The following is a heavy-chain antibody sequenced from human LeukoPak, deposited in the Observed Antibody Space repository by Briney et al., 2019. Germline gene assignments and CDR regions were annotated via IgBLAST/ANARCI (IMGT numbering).Heavy chain of an antibody. Sequence: GGSLRLSCATSGFTFDDYAMHWVRQAPGKGLEWVSGISWNSGSIGYADSVKGRFTISRDNAKNSLYLQMNSLRAEDTALYYCAKEDYYYYGMDVWGQGTTVTVSS. CDR1: GFTFDDYA. V-gene: IGHV3-9*01. J-gene: IGHJ6*02. CDR3: AKEDYYYYGMDV. CDR2: ISWNSGSI.